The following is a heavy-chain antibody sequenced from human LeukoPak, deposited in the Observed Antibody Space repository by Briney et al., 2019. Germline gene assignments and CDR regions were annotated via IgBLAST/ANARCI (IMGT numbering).Heavy chain of an antibody. V-gene: IGHV1-2*04. CDR2: INPNSGGT. D-gene: IGHD2-15*01. CDR3: ARSTCSGGSCYDY. Sequence: ASVKVSCKASGYTFTGCYMHWVRQAPGQGLEWMGWINPNSGGTNYAQKSQGWVTMTRDTSISTAYMELSRLRSDDTAVYYCARSTCSGGSCYDYWGQGTLVTVSS. J-gene: IGHJ4*02. CDR1: GYTFTGCY.